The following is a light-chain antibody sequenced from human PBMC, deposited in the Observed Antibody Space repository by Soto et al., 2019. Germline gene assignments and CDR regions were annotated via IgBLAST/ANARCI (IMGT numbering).Light chain of an antibody. CDR3: QHYNSYSEA. Sequence: DIQMTQSPSSLSSSLGDRVTITCRASQSISSYLNWYQQKPGKAPKLLIYKASTLKSGVPSRFSGSGSGTEFTLTISSLKNDDFATYYCQHYNSYSEAFGQGTKVDIK. CDR2: KAS. CDR1: QSISSY. J-gene: IGKJ1*01. V-gene: IGKV1-5*03.